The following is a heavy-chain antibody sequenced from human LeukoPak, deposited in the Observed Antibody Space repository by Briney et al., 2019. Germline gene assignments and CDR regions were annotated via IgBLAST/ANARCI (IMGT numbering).Heavy chain of an antibody. CDR3: ARGKGRDGSGAPFDY. J-gene: IGHJ4*02. D-gene: IGHD3-10*01. CDR1: GFALSSYE. V-gene: IGHV3-48*03. Sequence: GGSLRLSCAASGFALSSYEMNWVRQAPGKGLECVAYISSSGGNIYYGDSVKGRFTISRDNAKNSLYLQMNSLRAEDTVVYYCARGKGRDGSGAPFDYWGQGTLVTVSS. CDR2: ISSSGGNI.